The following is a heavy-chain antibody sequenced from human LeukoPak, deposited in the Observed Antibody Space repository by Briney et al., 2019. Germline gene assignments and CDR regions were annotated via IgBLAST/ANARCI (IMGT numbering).Heavy chain of an antibody. CDR3: ARIGSTMVRGVINWFDP. D-gene: IGHD3-10*01. CDR1: GYTFSSYF. Sequence: ASVKVSCKASGYTFSSYFMHWVRQAPGQGLEWMGAINPSGSRASYAQKVQGRVTMTRDTSISTAYMELSRLRSDDTAVYYCARIGSTMVRGVINWFDPWGQGTLVTVSS. CDR2: INPSGSRA. V-gene: IGHV1-46*01. J-gene: IGHJ5*02.